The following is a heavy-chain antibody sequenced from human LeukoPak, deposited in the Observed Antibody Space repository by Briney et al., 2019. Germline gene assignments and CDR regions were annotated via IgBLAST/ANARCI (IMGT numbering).Heavy chain of an antibody. CDR1: GGSISSYY. CDR3: ARPWSDFWSGYGPFQNGMAV. CDR2: IYYSGRT. V-gene: IGHV4-59*08. Sequence: SETLSLTCTVSGGSISSYYWSWIRQPPGKGLEWIGYIYYSGRTNYNPSLKSRVTISVGTSKNQFCLKLRALTAADPAVYYCARPWSDFWSGYGPFQNGMAVWGQGTTVTVSS. D-gene: IGHD3-3*01. J-gene: IGHJ6*02.